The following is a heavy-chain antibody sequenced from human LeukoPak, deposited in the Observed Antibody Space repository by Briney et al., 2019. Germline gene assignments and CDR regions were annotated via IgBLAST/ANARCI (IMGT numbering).Heavy chain of an antibody. CDR2: ISYDGSNK. J-gene: IGHJ4*02. D-gene: IGHD5-18*01. V-gene: IGHV3-30-3*01. Sequence: GGSLRLSCAASGFTFSSYAMHWVRQAPGKGLEWVAVISYDGSNKYYADSVKGRFTISRDNSKNTLYLQMSSLRAEDTAVYYCARDDNLIHLWAVFDYWGQGSLVTVSS. CDR3: ARDDNLIHLWAVFDY. CDR1: GFTFSSYA.